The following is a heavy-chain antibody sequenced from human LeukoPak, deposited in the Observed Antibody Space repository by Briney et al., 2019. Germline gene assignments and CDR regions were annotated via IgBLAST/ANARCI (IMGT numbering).Heavy chain of an antibody. CDR2: ISGSGDST. CDR3: TKDQSRYCTNGICYTRDDAFDI. J-gene: IGHJ3*02. V-gene: IGHV3-23*01. Sequence: GGSLRLSCAASGFTFSSYAMSWVRQAPGKGLEWVSTISGSGDSTYYADSVKGRFTISRDNSKNTLYLQMNSLRAEDTAVYYCTKDQSRYCTNGICYTRDDAFDIWGQGTMVTVSS. D-gene: IGHD2-8*01. CDR1: GFTFSSYA.